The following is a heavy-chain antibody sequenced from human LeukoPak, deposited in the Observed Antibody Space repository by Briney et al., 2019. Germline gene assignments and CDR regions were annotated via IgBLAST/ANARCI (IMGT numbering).Heavy chain of an antibody. V-gene: IGHV4-34*01. CDR1: GGSFSGYY. CDR3: ARGYDSGSYYQF. D-gene: IGHD3-10*01. J-gene: IGHJ1*01. CDR2: INRGGST. Sequence: PSETLSLSCAVYGGSFSGYYWSWIRQPSGKGLEWIGEINRGGSTSYVPSLKSRVTVSLDTSKKQFSLKLTSVTAADTGVYYCARGYDSGSYYQFWGQGTLVTVSS.